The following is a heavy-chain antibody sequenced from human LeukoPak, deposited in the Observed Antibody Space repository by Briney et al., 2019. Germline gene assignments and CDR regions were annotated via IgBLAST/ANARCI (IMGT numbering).Heavy chain of an antibody. D-gene: IGHD3-22*01. CDR1: GFTFSSYA. Sequence: GESLRLSCAASGFTFSSYAMNWVRQAPGKGLEWVSGINTSGGSTAYADSVKGRFTISRDNPRNTLYMQMNSLRAEDTALYYCAIMHPYYDGNGYWVQWGQGTLVTVSS. V-gene: IGHV3-23*01. CDR2: INTSGGST. CDR3: AIMHPYYDGNGYWVQ. J-gene: IGHJ4*02.